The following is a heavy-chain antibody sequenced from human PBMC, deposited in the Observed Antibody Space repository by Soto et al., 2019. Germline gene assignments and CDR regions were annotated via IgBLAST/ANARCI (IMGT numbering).Heavy chain of an antibody. V-gene: IGHV1-69*13. CDR3: ARPRTVAATKGYDY. D-gene: IGHD4-4*01. J-gene: IGHJ4*02. CDR2: IITIFGTI. Sequence: SVKVSCKASGGTFSRYPIAWVRQAPGYGLEWMGQIITIFGTISHAQNFQGRITITADESTSTAYMELSSLRSDDTAVYYCARPRTVAATKGYDYWGQGTLVTVSS. CDR1: GGTFSRYP.